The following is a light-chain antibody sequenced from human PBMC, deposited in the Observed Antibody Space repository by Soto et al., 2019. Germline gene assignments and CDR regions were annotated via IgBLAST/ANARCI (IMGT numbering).Light chain of an antibody. CDR2: KIS. J-gene: IGKJ5*01. CDR3: MQATQFPIT. V-gene: IGKV2-24*01. Sequence: DIVMTQTPLSSPVTLVQPASISCMSSQGLVHSDGNTYLSWLQQRPGQPPRLLIYKISNRFSVVQVRFSGSGAGTDFTLKISRVEDEDVAVYYCMQATQFPITFGQGTRLDIK. CDR1: QGLVHSDGNTY.